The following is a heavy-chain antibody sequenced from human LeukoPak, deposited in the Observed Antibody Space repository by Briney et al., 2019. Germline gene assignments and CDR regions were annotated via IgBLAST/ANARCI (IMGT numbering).Heavy chain of an antibody. CDR2: FGTRSTSI. CDR1: GFTFSGYS. V-gene: IGHV3-21*01. D-gene: IGHD3-22*01. CDR3: AREVSEGFDF. Sequence: PGGSLRLSCTASGFTFSGYSMNWIRQAPGKGLEWVSSFGTRSTSIYHAGSVKGRFAISRDNAKNSLYLQMNSLRAEDTALYYCAREVSEGFDFWGQGTLVTVSS. J-gene: IGHJ4*02.